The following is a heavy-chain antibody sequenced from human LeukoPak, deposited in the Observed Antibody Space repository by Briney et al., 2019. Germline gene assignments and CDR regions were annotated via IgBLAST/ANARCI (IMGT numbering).Heavy chain of an antibody. J-gene: IGHJ4*02. D-gene: IGHD4-11*01. CDR3: ANPTADYNSGY. CDR1: GFTFNSYA. Sequence: PGGSRRLSCAASGFTFNSYAMTWVRQAPGKGLEWVSTISGSGGNINYADSAKGRFTISRDNSKNTLYLQMNSLRAEDTAVYYCANPTADYNSGYWGQGTLVTVSS. CDR2: ISGSGGNI. V-gene: IGHV3-23*01.